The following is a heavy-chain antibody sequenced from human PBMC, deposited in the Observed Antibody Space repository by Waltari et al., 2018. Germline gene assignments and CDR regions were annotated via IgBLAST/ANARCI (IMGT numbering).Heavy chain of an antibody. CDR3: ARENYDFWSGYYSPDNWFDP. CDR2: IYHSGST. D-gene: IGHD3-3*01. Sequence: QVQLQESGPGLVKPSETLSLTCAVSGYSISSGYYWGWIRQPPGKGLEWIGSIYHSGSTYDIPSLKSRVTRSGDTSKNQFALKLSSVTAADTAVYYCARENYDFWSGYYSPDNWFDPWGQGTLVTVSS. J-gene: IGHJ5*02. CDR1: GYSISSGYY. V-gene: IGHV4-38-2*02.